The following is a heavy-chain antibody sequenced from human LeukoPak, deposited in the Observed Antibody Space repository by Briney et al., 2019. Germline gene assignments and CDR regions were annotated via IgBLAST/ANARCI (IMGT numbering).Heavy chain of an antibody. D-gene: IGHD7-27*01. CDR1: GFTVSSNY. V-gene: IGHV3-53*01. Sequence: PGGSLGLSCAASGFTVSSNYMSWVRQAPGMGLEWVSVIYSGGSTYYADSVKGRFTISRDNSKNTLYLQMNSLRAEDTAVYYCARYQLTGYFDYWGQGTLVTVSS. J-gene: IGHJ4*02. CDR3: ARYQLTGYFDY. CDR2: IYSGGST.